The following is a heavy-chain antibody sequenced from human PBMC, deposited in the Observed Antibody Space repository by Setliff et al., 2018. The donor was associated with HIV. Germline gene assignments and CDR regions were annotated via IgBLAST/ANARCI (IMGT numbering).Heavy chain of an antibody. D-gene: IGHD2-15*01. Sequence: SETLSLTCAVSGFSISRSYYWAWMRQPPGKGLEWIASVYHSGSTYYNPPLKSRVAISVETSKNQFSLRVSSVTATDTAVYFCARGGGVAVTTTGGTASFDYWGQGTLVTVSS. CDR2: VYHSGST. V-gene: IGHV4-38-2*01. J-gene: IGHJ4*02. CDR1: GFSISRSYY. CDR3: ARGGGVAVTTTGGTASFDY.